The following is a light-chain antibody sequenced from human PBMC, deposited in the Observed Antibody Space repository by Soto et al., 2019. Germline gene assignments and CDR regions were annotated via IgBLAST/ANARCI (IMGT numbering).Light chain of an antibody. Sequence: IVMTQSPATLSVSPGQRATLSCRASLSVSSNLAWYQHKPGQAPRLLIYGASNRATGIPARFSGSGSGTDFTLTITSLQSEDFAVYYCQQYNDWYTFGQGTKLEIK. CDR3: QQYNDWYT. V-gene: IGKV3-15*01. J-gene: IGKJ2*01. CDR1: LSVSSN. CDR2: GAS.